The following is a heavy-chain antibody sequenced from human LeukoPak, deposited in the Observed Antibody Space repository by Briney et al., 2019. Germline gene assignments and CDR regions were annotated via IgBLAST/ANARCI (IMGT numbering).Heavy chain of an antibody. D-gene: IGHD2/OR15-2a*01. J-gene: IGHJ3*02. CDR3: AKAIGYFLNDAFDI. CDR2: ISGSGGST. Sequence: GGSLRLSCAASGFTFSSYAMSWVRQAPGKGLEWVSAISGSGGSTYYADSVKGRFTISRDNAKNSLYLQMNSLRAEDMALYYCAKAIGYFLNDAFDIWGQGTMVTVSS. V-gene: IGHV3-23*01. CDR1: GFTFSSYA.